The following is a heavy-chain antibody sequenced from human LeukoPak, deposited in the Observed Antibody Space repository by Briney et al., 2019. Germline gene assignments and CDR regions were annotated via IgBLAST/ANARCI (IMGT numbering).Heavy chain of an antibody. CDR3: ARDYYESSGYPPEPYDN. CDR1: GFTFSGYP. J-gene: IGHJ4*02. CDR2: ISYDGSNK. V-gene: IGHV3-30-3*01. Sequence: PGGSLRLSCAASGFTFSGYPIHWVRQAPGKGLEWVAVISYDGSNKYYADSVKGRFTISRDNSKNTLYLQMNSLRTEDTAVYYCARDYYESSGYPPEPYDNWGQGTLVTVSS. D-gene: IGHD3-22*01.